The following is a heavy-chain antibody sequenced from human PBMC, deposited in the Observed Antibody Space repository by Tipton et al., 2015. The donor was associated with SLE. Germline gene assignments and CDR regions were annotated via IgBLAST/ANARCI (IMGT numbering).Heavy chain of an antibody. D-gene: IGHD5-18*01. V-gene: IGHV1-69-2*01. CDR2: VDPEDGET. J-gene: IGHJ3*02. CDR3: ATLPSWIHSMAPGAFDI. Sequence: QSGAEVKKPGATVKISCKVSGYTFTDYYMHWVQQAPGKGLEWMGLVDPEDGETIYAEKFQGRVTITADTSTDPANMEPSSLRSEDTAVYYCATLPSWIHSMAPGAFDIWGQGTMVTVPS. CDR1: GYTFTDYY.